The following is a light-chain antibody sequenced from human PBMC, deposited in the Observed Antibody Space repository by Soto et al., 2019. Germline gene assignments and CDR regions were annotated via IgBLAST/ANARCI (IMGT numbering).Light chain of an antibody. J-gene: IGKJ1*01. CDR1: ESISSW. CDR3: QQYNSYPWT. Sequence: GDRVIITWRAIESISSWLAWYQQKPGKAPKLLIYDASSLERGVPSRGSGSEAGTECTLTISSLQPVDFETDYCQQYNSYPWTFGPGTKVDI. V-gene: IGKV1-5*01. CDR2: DAS.